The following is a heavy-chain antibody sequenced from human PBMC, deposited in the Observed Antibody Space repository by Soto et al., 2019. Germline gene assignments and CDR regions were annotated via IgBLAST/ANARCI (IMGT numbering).Heavy chain of an antibody. V-gene: IGHV4-31*03. CDR1: GGSISSGGYY. D-gene: IGHD1-26*01. CDR2: INYSGTT. Sequence: SETLSLTCTVSGGSISSGGYYWSWIRQHPGKGLEWIGYINYSGTTYYNPSLKSRVTVSVDTSRNQFSLKLSSVTAADTAVYYCATTGSDRGFDYWGQGTLVTVSS. CDR3: ATTGSDRGFDY. J-gene: IGHJ4*02.